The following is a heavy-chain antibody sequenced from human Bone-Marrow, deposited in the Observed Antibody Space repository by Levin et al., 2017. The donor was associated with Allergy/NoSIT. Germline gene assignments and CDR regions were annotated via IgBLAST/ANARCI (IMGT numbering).Heavy chain of an antibody. J-gene: IGHJ3*02. CDR3: AKNAWGRGWYAFDI. D-gene: IGHD6-19*01. CDR2: ISWNSGSI. Sequence: TGGSLRLSCAASGFTFDDYAMHWVRQAPGKGLEWVSGISWNSGSIGYADSVKGRFTMSRDNAKNSLYLQMNSLRAEDTALYYCAKNAWGRGWYAFDIWGQGTMVTVSS. CDR1: GFTFDDYA. V-gene: IGHV3-9*01.